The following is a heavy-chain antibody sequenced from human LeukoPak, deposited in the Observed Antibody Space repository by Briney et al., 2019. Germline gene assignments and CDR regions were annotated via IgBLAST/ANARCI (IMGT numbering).Heavy chain of an antibody. V-gene: IGHV3-30*02. D-gene: IGHD5-24*01. Sequence: PGGSLRLSCTTSGFIFSNYGMHWVRQAPGKGLEWVAFIRHDGSNKYYADSVKGRCTISRDNSKKTVYLQMNSLRTEDTAVYYCAKDRRLQGYFDYWGQGTLVTVSS. CDR1: GFIFSNYG. CDR2: IRHDGSNK. CDR3: AKDRRLQGYFDY. J-gene: IGHJ4*02.